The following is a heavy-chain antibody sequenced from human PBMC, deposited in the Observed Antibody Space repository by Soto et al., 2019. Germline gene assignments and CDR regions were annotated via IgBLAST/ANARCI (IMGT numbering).Heavy chain of an antibody. CDR3: ARYYTGNRSFDY. V-gene: IGHV4-4*02. CDR1: GGSISSSNW. CDR2: IYHSGST. D-gene: IGHD1-26*01. J-gene: IGHJ4*02. Sequence: QVQLQESGPGLVKPSGTLSLTCAVCGGSISSSNWWSWVRQPPGKGLEWIGEIYHSGSTSYNPSLKSRVSISVDKSNNQFSLNLSSVTAADTAVYYCARYYTGNRSFDYWGQGTLVTVSS.